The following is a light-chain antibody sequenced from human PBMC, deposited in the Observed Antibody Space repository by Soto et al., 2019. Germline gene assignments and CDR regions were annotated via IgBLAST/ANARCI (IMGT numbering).Light chain of an antibody. CDR2: DAS. V-gene: IGKV1-5*01. Sequence: DIQMTQSPSTLSASVGDRFTMTCRASQSIGRWLAWFQQKPGKAPKLLIYDASSLESGVPSRFSGSGSGTEFTLTISSLQPDDFATFYCQQYNSDPWTFGQGTKVDIK. J-gene: IGKJ1*01. CDR1: QSIGRW. CDR3: QQYNSDPWT.